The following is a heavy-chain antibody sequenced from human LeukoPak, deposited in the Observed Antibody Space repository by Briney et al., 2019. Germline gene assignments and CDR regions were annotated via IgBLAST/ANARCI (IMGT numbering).Heavy chain of an antibody. V-gene: IGHV1-2*02. CDR1: GYTFTDSY. J-gene: IGHJ4*02. Sequence: GASVKVSCKASGYTFTDSYMHWVRQAPGEGLEWMGWINLNSGVTNYAQKFQGRVTMTRDSSISTVYMDLSRLRSDDTAVFYCARVYRALDYWGQGTLVTVSS. CDR3: ARVYRALDY. CDR2: INLNSGVT.